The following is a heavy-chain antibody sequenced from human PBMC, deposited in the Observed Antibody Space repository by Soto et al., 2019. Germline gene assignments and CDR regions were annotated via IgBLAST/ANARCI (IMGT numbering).Heavy chain of an antibody. J-gene: IGHJ5*02. D-gene: IGHD6-13*01. CDR1: GFTVSSNY. Sequence: GGSLRLSCAASGFTVSSNYMSWVRQAPGKGLEWVSVIYSGGSTYYADSVKGRFTISRDNSKNTLYLQMNSLRAEDTAVYYCARGPGSPKTPTFDPWGQGTLVTVSS. V-gene: IGHV3-66*01. CDR2: IYSGGST. CDR3: ARGPGSPKTPTFDP.